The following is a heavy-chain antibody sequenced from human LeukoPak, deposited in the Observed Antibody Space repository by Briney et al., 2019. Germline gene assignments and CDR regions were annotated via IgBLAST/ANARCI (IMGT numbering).Heavy chain of an antibody. D-gene: IGHD2-2*01. V-gene: IGHV3-23*01. CDR2: ISGGAGST. CDR3: AKVKIPRIVSSKAAASRFDY. CDR1: AITFSTYA. J-gene: IGHJ4*02. Sequence: GGSLRLSCAASAITFSTYAMSWVRQAPGKGLECVSVISGGAGSTYYADSVKGRFTISRDNSKNTLYLQMNSLRAEDTAVYYCAKVKIPRIVSSKAAASRFDYWGQGTLVTVSS.